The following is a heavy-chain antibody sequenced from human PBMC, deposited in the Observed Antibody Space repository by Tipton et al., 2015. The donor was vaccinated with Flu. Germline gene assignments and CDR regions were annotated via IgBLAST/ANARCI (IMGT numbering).Heavy chain of an antibody. D-gene: IGHD3-9*01. Sequence: QLVQSGAEVKRPGESLRISCKGFGFTFTNHWIGRVRQMPGKGQQWMGIIYPADSDIRYSPSFEGQATISADKSIDTAYLHWDSLKASDTAMYYCVRHGFDIVTDDRSVWGQGAQVTVSS. V-gene: IGHV5-51*01. CDR1: GFTFTNHW. CDR2: IYPADSDI. J-gene: IGHJ4*01. CDR3: VRHGFDIVTDDRSV.